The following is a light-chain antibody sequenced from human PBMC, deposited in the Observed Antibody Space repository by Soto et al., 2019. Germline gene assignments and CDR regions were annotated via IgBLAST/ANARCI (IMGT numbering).Light chain of an antibody. V-gene: IGKV2-28*01. J-gene: IGKJ5*01. CDR2: LGS. CDR3: MHALRDPNA. CDR1: KSLLHSNGYSW. Sequence: IVLTNPPLSRPVLHEQQAPISCKPGKSLLHSNGYSWLDWYLQKSGKAPQLLIYLGSNLDCGVPDRFSGSGSGTDFTLSISTVQAEDVGVYYCMHALRDPNAFGQGTRLDIK.